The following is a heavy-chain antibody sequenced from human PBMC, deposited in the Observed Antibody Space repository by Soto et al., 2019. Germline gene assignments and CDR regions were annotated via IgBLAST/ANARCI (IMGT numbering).Heavy chain of an antibody. CDR1: GYTFTSYG. CDR3: ARDWRSIEAAGTEGDY. D-gene: IGHD6-13*01. Sequence: QVQLVQSGAEVKKPGASVKVSCKASGYTFTSYGISWVRQAPGQGLEWMGWISAYNGNTNYAQKLQGRVTMTTDTSTSTAYMELRSLRSDDTDVYYCARDWRSIEAAGTEGDYWGQVTLVTVSS. J-gene: IGHJ4*02. V-gene: IGHV1-18*01. CDR2: ISAYNGNT.